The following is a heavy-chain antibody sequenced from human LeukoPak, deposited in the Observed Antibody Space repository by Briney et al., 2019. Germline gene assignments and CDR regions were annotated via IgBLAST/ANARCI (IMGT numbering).Heavy chain of an antibody. D-gene: IGHD6-13*01. V-gene: IGHV1-18*01. CDR2: ISAYNGNT. Sequence: GASVKVSCKASGYAITSYGISWVRQAPGQGLEWMGWISAYNGNTNYAQKLQGRVTMTTDTSTSTAYMELRSLRSDDTAVYYCARVGSIAAAVYYFDYWGQGTLVTVSS. CDR3: ARVGSIAAAVYYFDY. J-gene: IGHJ4*02. CDR1: GYAITSYG.